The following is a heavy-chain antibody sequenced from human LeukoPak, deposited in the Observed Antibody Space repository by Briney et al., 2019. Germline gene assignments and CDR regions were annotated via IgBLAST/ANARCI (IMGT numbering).Heavy chain of an antibody. Sequence: SETLSLTCTVSGGSVSSSRHYCTWVRQAPGRGLEWIGYIYHGSATYNPSLKSRVTISLDTSKNQFSLKVTSVSAADTAVYYCAREGGRQWLISGSLDCWGQGTLVIVSS. CDR1: GGSVSSSRHY. D-gene: IGHD6-19*01. CDR3: AREGGRQWLISGSLDC. CDR2: IYHGSA. V-gene: IGHV4-61*01. J-gene: IGHJ4*02.